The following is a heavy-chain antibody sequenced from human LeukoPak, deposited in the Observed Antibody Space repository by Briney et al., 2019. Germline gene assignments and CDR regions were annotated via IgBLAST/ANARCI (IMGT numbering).Heavy chain of an antibody. D-gene: IGHD6-13*01. CDR1: GFTVSSNY. CDR3: ARVRGSSSARWFDP. J-gene: IGHJ5*02. V-gene: IGHV3-11*06. CDR2: ISSSSSYT. Sequence: PGGSLRLSCAASGFTVSSNYMSWVRQAPGKGLEWVSYISSSSSYTNYADSVKGRFTISRDNAKNSLYLQMNSLRAEDTAVYYCARVRGSSSARWFDPWGQGTLVTVSS.